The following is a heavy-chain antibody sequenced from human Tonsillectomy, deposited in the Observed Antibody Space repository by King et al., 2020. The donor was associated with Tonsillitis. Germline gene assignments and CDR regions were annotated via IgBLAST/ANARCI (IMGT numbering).Heavy chain of an antibody. D-gene: IGHD5-18*01. CDR3: ARGIQLWLGEFSFDY. CDR1: GFTFSSYW. Sequence: VQLVESGGGLVQPGGSLRLSCAASGFTFSSYWMHWVRQTPGKGLVWVSRINRDGSTTAYADSVKGRYTISRDNAKNTLYLQMNSLRAEDTALYYCARGIQLWLGEFSFDYWGQGTLVTVSS. V-gene: IGHV3-74*01. CDR2: INRDGSTT. J-gene: IGHJ4*02.